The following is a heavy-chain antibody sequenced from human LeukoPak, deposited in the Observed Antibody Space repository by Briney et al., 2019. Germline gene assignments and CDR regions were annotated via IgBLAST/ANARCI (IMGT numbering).Heavy chain of an antibody. CDR1: GGSFSGYY. D-gene: IGHD6-13*01. V-gene: IGHV4-34*01. J-gene: IGHJ4*02. CDR2: INHSGST. Sequence: SETLSLTCAVYGGSFSGYYWSWIRQPPGKGLEWIGEINHSGSTNYNPSLKSRVTISVDTSKNQFSLKLSSVTAADTAVYYCARENYGSWYYFDYWGQGTLVTVSS. CDR3: ARENYGSWYYFDY.